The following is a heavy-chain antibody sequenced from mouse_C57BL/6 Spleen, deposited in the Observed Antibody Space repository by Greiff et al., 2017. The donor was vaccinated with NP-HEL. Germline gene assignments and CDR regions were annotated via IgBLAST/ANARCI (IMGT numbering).Heavy chain of an antibody. CDR1: GFTFSSYA. CDR2: ISDGGSYT. CDR3: ARKDSFAY. Sequence: EVKVVESGGGLVKPGGSLKLSCAASGFTFSSYAMSWVRQTPEKRLEWVATISDGGSYTYYPDNVKGRFTISRDNAKNNLYLQMSHLKSEDTAMYYCARKDSFAYWGQGTLVTVSA. V-gene: IGHV5-4*03. J-gene: IGHJ3*01.